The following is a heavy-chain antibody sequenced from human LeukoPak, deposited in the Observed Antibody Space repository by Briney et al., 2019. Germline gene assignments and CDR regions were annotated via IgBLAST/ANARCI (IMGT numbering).Heavy chain of an antibody. D-gene: IGHD3-22*01. V-gene: IGHV4-38-2*02. CDR3: ARVEGPDSSGYYLAAFDI. CDR2: IYHSGST. J-gene: IGHJ3*02. Sequence: SETLSLTCTVSGYSISSGYYWGWIRQPPRKGLEWIGSIYHSGSTYYNPSLKSRVTISVDTSKNQFSLKLSSVTAADTAVYYCARVEGPDSSGYYLAAFDIWGQGTMVSVSS. CDR1: GYSISSGYY.